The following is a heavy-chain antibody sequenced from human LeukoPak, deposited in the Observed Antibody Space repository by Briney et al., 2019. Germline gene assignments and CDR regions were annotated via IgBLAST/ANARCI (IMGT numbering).Heavy chain of an antibody. V-gene: IGHV3-43*02. Sequence: GGSLRLSCAASELAFSSYSMHWVRQAPGKGLEWVTLISGDGGSTYYADSVKGRFTISRDNSKNSLYLQMNSLRTEDTALYYCAKGGEPPLHYDSIGHSYYFDYSGQGTLVNASP. CDR3: AKGGEPPLHYDSIGHSYYFDY. CDR1: ELAFSSYS. CDR2: ISGDGGST. D-gene: IGHD3-22*01. J-gene: IGHJ4*01.